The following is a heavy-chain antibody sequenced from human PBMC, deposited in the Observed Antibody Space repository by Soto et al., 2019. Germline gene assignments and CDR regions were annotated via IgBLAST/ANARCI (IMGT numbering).Heavy chain of an antibody. Sequence: EVQLVESGGDLVQPGRSLRLSCTASGFTFGDYAMSWFRQAPGKGLEWVGFIRSKTSGGTTEYAASVKGRFTISRADYQSIAYLQMNSLKTEDTAVYYCTRDKLGARAFEVWGQGTIVTVSS. V-gene: IGHV3-49*03. D-gene: IGHD6-6*01. CDR1: GFTFGDYA. CDR2: IRSKTSGGTT. CDR3: TRDKLGARAFEV. J-gene: IGHJ3*01.